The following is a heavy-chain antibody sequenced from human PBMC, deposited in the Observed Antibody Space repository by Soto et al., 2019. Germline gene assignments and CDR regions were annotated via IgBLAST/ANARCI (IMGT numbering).Heavy chain of an antibody. V-gene: IGHV1-3*01. CDR3: VTXGXXXXDRYYFYY. CDR1: GYTFTTSA. CDR2: INPDNSNT. Sequence: SCKTSGYTFTTSAIHWVRQAPGQRLEWMGWINPDNSNTRYSQKLQDRVSITRDTSASKTYMELSSLRSEDTALYYCVTXGXXXXDRYYFYYWG. J-gene: IGHJ4*01.